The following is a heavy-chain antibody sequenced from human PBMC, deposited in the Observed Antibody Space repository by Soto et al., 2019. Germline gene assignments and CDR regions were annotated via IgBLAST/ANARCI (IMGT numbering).Heavy chain of an antibody. J-gene: IGHJ4*02. Sequence: ASVKVSCKASGYTFTGYYMRWVRQAPGQGLEWMGWINPNSGGTNYAQKFQGRVTMTRDTSISTAYMELSRLRSDATAVYYCAREPYYYDKSGYPPPPFDYWGQGTLVTVSS. CDR3: AREPYYYDKSGYPPPPFDY. V-gene: IGHV1-2*02. CDR1: GYTFTGYY. D-gene: IGHD3-22*01. CDR2: INPNSGGT.